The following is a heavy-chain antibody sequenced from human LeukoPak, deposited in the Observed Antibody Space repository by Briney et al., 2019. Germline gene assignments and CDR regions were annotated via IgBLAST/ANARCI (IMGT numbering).Heavy chain of an antibody. CDR2: INLNSGGT. V-gene: IGHV1-2*02. D-gene: IGHD3-9*01. CDR3: ARSPDILTGENFDY. CDR1: GYTFTGYY. Sequence: ASVKVSCKASGYTFTGYYMYWVRQAPGRGLEWMGWINLNSGGTNYAQKFQGRVTMARDTSISTVYMELSRLRSDDTAVNYCARSPDILTGENFDYWGQGTLVTVSS. J-gene: IGHJ4*02.